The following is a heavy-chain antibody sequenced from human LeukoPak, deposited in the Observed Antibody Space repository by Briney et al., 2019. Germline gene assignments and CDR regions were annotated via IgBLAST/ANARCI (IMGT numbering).Heavy chain of an antibody. J-gene: IGHJ4*02. D-gene: IGHD6-19*01. CDR2: ISGYNGNT. CDR1: GYRFTSYG. CDR3: ARGGVYSSGPYYLYYFDY. V-gene: IGHV1-18*01. Sequence: ASVKVSCKASGYRFTSYGISWVRQAPGQGLEWMGWISGYNGNTNYAQKLQGRVTMTTDTSTSTAYMELRSLRSDDTAVYYCARGGVYSSGPYYLYYFDYWGQGTLVTVSS.